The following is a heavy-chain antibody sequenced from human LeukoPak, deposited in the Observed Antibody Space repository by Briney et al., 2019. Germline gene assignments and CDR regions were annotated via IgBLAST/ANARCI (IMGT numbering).Heavy chain of an antibody. Sequence: GGSLRLSCAASGFTFSSYRMSWVRQAPGKGLEWVANIKQDGSEKYYVDSVKGRFTISRDNAKNSLYLQMNSLRAEDTAVYYCARCLGVVVWLPNWFDLWGQGTLVTVSS. CDR1: GFTFSSYR. J-gene: IGHJ5*02. CDR3: ARCLGVVVWLPNWFDL. D-gene: IGHD3-22*01. V-gene: IGHV3-7*01. CDR2: IKQDGSEK.